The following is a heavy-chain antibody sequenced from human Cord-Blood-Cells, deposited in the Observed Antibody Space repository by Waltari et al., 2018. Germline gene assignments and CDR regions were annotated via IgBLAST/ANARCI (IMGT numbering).Heavy chain of an antibody. V-gene: IGHV4-34*01. CDR3: ARELAIFGVVIIINAFDI. D-gene: IGHD3-3*01. CDR1: GGSFSGYY. CDR2: INHSGST. J-gene: IGHJ3*02. Sequence: QVQLQQWGAGLLKPSETLSLTCAVYGGSFSGYYWSWIRQPPGTGLEWIGEINHSGSTNYNPSLKSRVTISVDTSKNQFSLKLSSVTAADTAVYYCARELAIFGVVIIINAFDIWGQGTMVTVSS.